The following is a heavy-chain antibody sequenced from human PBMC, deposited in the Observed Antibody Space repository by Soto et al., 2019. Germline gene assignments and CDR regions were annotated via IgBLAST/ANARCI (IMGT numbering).Heavy chain of an antibody. CDR3: VIAASAAGSRYFDY. J-gene: IGHJ4*02. CDR1: GFTFSDYY. CDR2: ISSTSRHT. D-gene: IGHD6-13*01. V-gene: IGHV3-11*06. Sequence: QVHLVESGGGLVKPGGSLRLSCAASGFTFSDYYVTWIRLAPGKGLEWLSYISSTSRHTDYADSVKGRFTISRDNANNSLYLQMDSLRVDDTAVYFCVIAASAAGSRYFDYWGQGALVTVSS.